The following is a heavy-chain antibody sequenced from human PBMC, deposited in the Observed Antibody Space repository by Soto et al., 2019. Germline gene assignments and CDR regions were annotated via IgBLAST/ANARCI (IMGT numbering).Heavy chain of an antibody. CDR1: GGTFSSYT. J-gene: IGHJ5*02. V-gene: IGHV1-69*08. Sequence: QVQLVQSGAEVKKPGSSVKVSCKASGGTFSSYTISWVRQAPGQGLEWMGRIIPILGIANYAQKFQGRVTITADKSTSTAYMELSSLRSEDTAVYYCARDPMVQQLVENWFDPWGQGTLVTVSS. D-gene: IGHD6-13*01. CDR2: IIPILGIA. CDR3: ARDPMVQQLVENWFDP.